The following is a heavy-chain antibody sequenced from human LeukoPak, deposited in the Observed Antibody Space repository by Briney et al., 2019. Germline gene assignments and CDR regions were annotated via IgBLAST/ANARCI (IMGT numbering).Heavy chain of an antibody. D-gene: IGHD3-9*01. V-gene: IGHV3-15*01. CDR1: GFTFSYAW. CDR3: TTFDYDILTDDGSFDS. CDR2: MKSNTDGGTT. J-gene: IGHJ4*02. Sequence: GGSLRLSCAASGFTFSYAWMSWVRQAPGKGLEWVGRMKSNTDGGTTDYAAPVKGRFTISRDDSKNTLFLQMSGLRTEDTAVYFCTTFDYDILTDDGSFDSWGQGTLVTVSS.